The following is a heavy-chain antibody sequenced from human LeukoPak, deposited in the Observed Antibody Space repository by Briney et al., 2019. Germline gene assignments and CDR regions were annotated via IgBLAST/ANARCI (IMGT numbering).Heavy chain of an antibody. Sequence: WINPNSGGTNYAQKFQGRVTMTRDTSISTAYMELSRLRSDDTAVYYCARDYYGDYVATLGYWGQGTLVTVSS. D-gene: IGHD4-17*01. J-gene: IGHJ4*02. CDR3: ARDYYGDYVATLGY. CDR2: INPNSGGT. V-gene: IGHV1-2*02.